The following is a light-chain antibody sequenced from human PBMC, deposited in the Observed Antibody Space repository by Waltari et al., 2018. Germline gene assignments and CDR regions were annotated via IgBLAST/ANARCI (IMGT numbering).Light chain of an antibody. CDR2: DAS. Sequence: EIVLTQSPATLSLSPGERATLPCRASQSVTSYLGWYQQNPGQPPRLLIYDASNRATGIPARFSGSGSGTDFTLTISSLEPEDFAVYYCQQKFTFGPGTKVDIK. CDR3: QQKFT. CDR1: QSVTSY. J-gene: IGKJ3*01. V-gene: IGKV3-11*01.